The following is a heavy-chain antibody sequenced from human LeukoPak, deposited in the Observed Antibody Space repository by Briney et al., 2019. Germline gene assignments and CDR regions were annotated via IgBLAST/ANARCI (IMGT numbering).Heavy chain of an antibody. D-gene: IGHD1-26*01. V-gene: IGHV3-23*01. Sequence: GGSLRLSCATSGFSFSSYAMSWVRQAPGKGLEWVSAISGSGVSTYYADSVKGRFTISRDNSKNTLYLQMNGLRAEDTAVYYCARSGSGSSWYYFDYWGQGTLVTVSS. CDR2: ISGSGVST. CDR1: GFSFSSYA. J-gene: IGHJ4*02. CDR3: ARSGSGSSWYYFDY.